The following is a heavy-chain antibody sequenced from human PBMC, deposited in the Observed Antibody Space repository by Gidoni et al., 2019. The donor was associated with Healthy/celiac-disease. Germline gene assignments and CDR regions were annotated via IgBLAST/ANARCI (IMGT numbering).Heavy chain of an antibody. CDR1: GGSLSSSSYY. CDR3: IGSVVRGVGTTPGFDY. CDR2: IYYSGST. D-gene: IGHD3-10*01. Sequence: QLQLQESGPGLVKPSETLSLTCTVSGGSLSSSSYYWGWIRQPPGKGLEWIGSIYYSGSTYYNPSLKSRVTISVDTSKNQFSLKLSSVTAADTAVYYCIGSVVRGVGTTPGFDYWGQGTLVTVSS. V-gene: IGHV4-39*01. J-gene: IGHJ4*02.